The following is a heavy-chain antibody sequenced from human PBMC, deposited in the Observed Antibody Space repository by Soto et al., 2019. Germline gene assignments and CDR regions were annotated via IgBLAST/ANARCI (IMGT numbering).Heavy chain of an antibody. V-gene: IGHV3-30*18. D-gene: IGHD6-19*01. CDR1: GFTFSSYG. J-gene: IGHJ4*02. Sequence: GGSLRLSCAASGFTFSSYGMHWVRQAPGKGLEWVAVISYDGSNKYYADSVKGRFTISRDNSKNTLYLQMNSLRAEDTAVYYCAKDLRPSIAVAGSLDYWGQGTLVTVSS. CDR2: ISYDGSNK. CDR3: AKDLRPSIAVAGSLDY.